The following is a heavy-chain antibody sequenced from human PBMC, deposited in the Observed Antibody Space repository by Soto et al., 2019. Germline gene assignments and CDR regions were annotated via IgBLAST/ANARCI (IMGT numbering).Heavy chain of an antibody. CDR1: GGSISSGGYY. CDR3: ARDYHYYGSSGYLFDY. J-gene: IGHJ4*02. D-gene: IGHD3-22*01. CDR2: IYYSGST. V-gene: IGHV4-31*03. Sequence: PSETLSLTCTVSGGSISSGGYYWSWIRQHPGKGLEWIGYIYYSGSTYYNPSLKSRVTISVDTSKNQFSLKLSSVTAADTAVYYCARDYHYYGSSGYLFDYWGQGTLVTVSS.